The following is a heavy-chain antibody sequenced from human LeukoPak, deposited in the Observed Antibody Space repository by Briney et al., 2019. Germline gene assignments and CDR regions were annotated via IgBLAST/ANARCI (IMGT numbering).Heavy chain of an antibody. Sequence: ASVKVSCKASGYTFTGYYMHWVRQAPGQGLEWMGWINPSSGGTNYAQKFQGWVTMTRDTSISTAYMELSRLRSDDTAVYYCARGEAAAGTSDYYYYGMDVWGQGTTVTVSS. D-gene: IGHD6-13*01. CDR2: INPSSGGT. CDR1: GYTFTGYY. CDR3: ARGEAAAGTSDYYYYGMDV. J-gene: IGHJ6*02. V-gene: IGHV1-2*04.